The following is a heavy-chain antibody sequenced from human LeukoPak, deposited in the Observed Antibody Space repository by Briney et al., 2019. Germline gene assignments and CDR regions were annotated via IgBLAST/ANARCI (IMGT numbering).Heavy chain of an antibody. CDR1: GGSISSSNW. J-gene: IGHJ3*02. V-gene: IGHV4-39*01. CDR2: IYYSGTT. Sequence: SETLSLTCTVSGGSISSSNWWSWVRQPPGKGLEWIGSIYYSGTTYYNPSLKSRVTISVDTSKNQFSLKLNSVTAADTAVYYCARPYCSSTSCYRGALDAFDIWGQGTMVTVSS. CDR3: ARPYCSSTSCYRGALDAFDI. D-gene: IGHD2-2*01.